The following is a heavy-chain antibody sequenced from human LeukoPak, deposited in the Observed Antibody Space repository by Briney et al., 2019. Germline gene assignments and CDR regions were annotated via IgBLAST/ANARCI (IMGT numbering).Heavy chain of an antibody. V-gene: IGHV3-48*01. Sequence: PGRSLRLSCTASGFTFGDYAMSWVRQAPGKGLEWVSYISSSSSTIYYADSVKGRFAISRDNAKNSLYLQMNSLRAEDTAVYYCASALYSYGSGGADYWGQGTLVTVSS. CDR2: ISSSSSTI. D-gene: IGHD5-18*01. J-gene: IGHJ4*02. CDR3: ASALYSYGSGGADY. CDR1: GFTFGDYA.